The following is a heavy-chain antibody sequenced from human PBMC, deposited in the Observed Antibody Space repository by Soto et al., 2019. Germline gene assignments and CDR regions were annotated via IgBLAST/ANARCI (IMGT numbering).Heavy chain of an antibody. J-gene: IGHJ6*02. CDR2: IIPIFGTA. Sequence: SVKVSCKASGGTFSSYAISRVRQAPGEGLEWMGGIIPIFGTANYAQKLQRRVTIPPDESTSTAYKELSSLRSEDTAVYSCARTRQLVMLRLTYYYYYDMDVWGQGTAVTVYS. V-gene: IGHV1-69*13. CDR3: ARTRQLVMLRLTYYYYYDMDV. D-gene: IGHD6-13*01. CDR1: GGTFSSYA.